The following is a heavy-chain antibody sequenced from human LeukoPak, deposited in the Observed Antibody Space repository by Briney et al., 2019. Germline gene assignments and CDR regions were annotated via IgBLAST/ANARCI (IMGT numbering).Heavy chain of an antibody. CDR2: INPNSGGT. V-gene: IGHV1-2*04. J-gene: IGHJ5*02. CDR1: GYTFTGYC. D-gene: IGHD4-17*01. CDR3: ARSRRATVTSNWFDP. Sequence: ASVKVSCKASGYTFTGYCMHWVRQAPGQGLEWMGWINPNSGGTNYAQKFQGWVTMTRDTSISTAYMELSRLRSDDTAVYYCARSRRATVTSNWFDPWGQGTLVTVSS.